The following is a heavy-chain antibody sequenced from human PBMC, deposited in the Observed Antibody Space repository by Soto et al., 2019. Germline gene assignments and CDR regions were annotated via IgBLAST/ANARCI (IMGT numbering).Heavy chain of an antibody. CDR3: ACQGYCSGGSCSKPYYYYGMDV. CDR2: IIPIFGTA. V-gene: IGHV1-69*13. J-gene: IGHJ6*02. CDR1: GGTFSSYA. Sequence: ASVKVSCKASGGTFSSYAISWVRQAPGQGLEWMGGIIPIFGTANYAQKFQGRVTITADESTSTAYMELSSLRSEDTAVYYCACQGYCSGGSCSKPYYYYGMDVWGQGTTVTVSS. D-gene: IGHD2-15*01.